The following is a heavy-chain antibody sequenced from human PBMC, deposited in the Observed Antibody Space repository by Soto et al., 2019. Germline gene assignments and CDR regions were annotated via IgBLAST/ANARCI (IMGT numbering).Heavy chain of an antibody. V-gene: IGHV4-39*01. Sequence: SETLSLTCTVSGDSITSNSYFWAWIRQPPGKGLEWIGSIYYSGTTYYNPSLKGRFTISRDNAKNSLYLQMNSLRAGDTAVYYCEILVAPRLGFDPWGQGTLVTVSS. CDR3: EILVAPRLGFDP. CDR1: GDSITSNSYF. D-gene: IGHD5-12*01. CDR2: IYYSGTT. J-gene: IGHJ5*02.